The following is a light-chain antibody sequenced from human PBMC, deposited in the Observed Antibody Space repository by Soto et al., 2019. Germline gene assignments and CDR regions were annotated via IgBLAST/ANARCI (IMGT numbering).Light chain of an antibody. CDR1: QSVSSSY. CDR2: GAS. J-gene: IGKJ1*01. CDR3: QRYGSSPGT. Sequence: EIVLTQSPGTLSLSPGERATLSCRTSQSVSSSYSACQQQQPGPAPRLLNYGASSRASSLPDRFSGSGAAKDFTLTISRLEPEVFAVYYWQRYGSSPGTFGQGTKVDIK. V-gene: IGKV3-20*01.